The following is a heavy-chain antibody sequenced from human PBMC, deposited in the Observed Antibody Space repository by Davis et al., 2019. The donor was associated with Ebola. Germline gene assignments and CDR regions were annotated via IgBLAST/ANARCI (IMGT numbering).Heavy chain of an antibody. CDR2: IYYSGST. CDR3: ARVKRSAAGKMFFDY. V-gene: IGHV4-31*03. D-gene: IGHD6-13*01. J-gene: IGHJ4*02. Sequence: LRLSCTVSGGSISSYYWSWIRQHPGKGLEWIGYIYYSGSTYYNPSLKSRVTISVDTSKNQFSLKLSSVTAADTAVYYCARVKRSAAGKMFFDYWGQGTLVTVSS. CDR1: GGSISSYY.